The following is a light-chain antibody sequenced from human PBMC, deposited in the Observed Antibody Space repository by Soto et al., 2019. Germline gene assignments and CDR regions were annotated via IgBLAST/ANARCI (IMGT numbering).Light chain of an antibody. Sequence: EIVLTQSPATLSLSPGERATLSCRASQSVSSYLAWYQQKPGQAPRLLIYDASNRATGIPARFSGSGSGTDFTLTISSLEPEDFAVYYCQQYYTSPRITFGQGTRLEIK. CDR1: QSVSSY. J-gene: IGKJ5*01. CDR3: QQYYTSPRIT. CDR2: DAS. V-gene: IGKV3-11*01.